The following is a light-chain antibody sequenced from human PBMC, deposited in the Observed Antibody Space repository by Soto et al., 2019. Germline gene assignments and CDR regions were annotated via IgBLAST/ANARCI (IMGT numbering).Light chain of an antibody. CDR1: SSDVGGYNY. V-gene: IGLV2-14*01. J-gene: IGLJ1*01. CDR2: EVS. Sequence: QSALTQPASVSGSPGQSIAISCTGTSSDVGGYNYVSWYQQLPGKDPKLLISEVSNRPSGVSHRFSGSKSGNTASLTISGLQAEDEADYYCSAYRTGGPFVFGTWTKVTVL. CDR3: SAYRTGGPFV.